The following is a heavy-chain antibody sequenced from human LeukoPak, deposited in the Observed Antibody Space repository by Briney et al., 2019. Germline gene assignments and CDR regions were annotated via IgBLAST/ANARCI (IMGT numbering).Heavy chain of an antibody. CDR2: ISSSSSTI. CDR1: GFTFSSYS. D-gene: IGHD3-3*01. V-gene: IGHV3-48*01. CDR3: ARDYDFWSGYYYFDY. Sequence: GSLRLSCAASGFTFSSYSMNWVRQAPGKGLEWVSYISSSSSTIYYADSVKGRFTISRDNAKNSLYLQMNSLRAEDTAVYYCARDYDFWSGYYYFDYWGQGTLVTVSS. J-gene: IGHJ4*02.